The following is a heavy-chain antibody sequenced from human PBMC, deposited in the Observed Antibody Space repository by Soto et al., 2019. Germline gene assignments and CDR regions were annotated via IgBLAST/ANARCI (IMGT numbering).Heavy chain of an antibody. CDR3: ARDAISMVRGTNNGFDP. Sequence: EVQLLESGGGLVQPGGSLTLSCAASGFTFSNHAMSWVRQAPGKGLEWVSAISGGGISTYYADSVRGRFTISRDNSRNTLYLRMNTLRAEDTAVYYCARDAISMVRGTNNGFDPWGQGTLVTVSS. V-gene: IGHV3-23*01. D-gene: IGHD3-10*01. CDR1: GFTFSNHA. J-gene: IGHJ5*02. CDR2: ISGGGIST.